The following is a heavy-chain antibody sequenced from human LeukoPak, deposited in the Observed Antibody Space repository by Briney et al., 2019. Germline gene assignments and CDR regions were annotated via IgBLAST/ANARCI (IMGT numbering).Heavy chain of an antibody. CDR3: ARDRYRKDGYNYIGY. CDR2: IHPNSGGT. CDR1: GYTFTGYY. Sequence: ASVKVSCKASGYTFTGYYMHWVRQAPGQGLEWMGWIHPNSGGTNYAQKFQGRVTMTRDTSISTDYMELSRLRSDDTAVYYCARDRYRKDGYNYIGYWGQGTLVTVSS. D-gene: IGHD5-24*01. V-gene: IGHV1-2*02. J-gene: IGHJ4*02.